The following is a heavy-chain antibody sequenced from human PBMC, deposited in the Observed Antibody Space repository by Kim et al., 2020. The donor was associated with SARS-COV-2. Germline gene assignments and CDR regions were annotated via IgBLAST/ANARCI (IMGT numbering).Heavy chain of an antibody. CDR2: VSGSGGST. V-gene: IGHV3-23*01. J-gene: IGHJ4*02. CDR3: AKGESTNWSFFDY. Sequence: GGSLRLSCEASGFTFSSYAMSWVRQAPGKGPEWVSLVSGSGGSTYHADSVKGRFAISRDNSKKTLYLQMNSLRAEDTALYYCAKGESTNWSFFDYWGQGTLVTVSS. CDR1: GFTFSSYA. D-gene: IGHD6-13*01.